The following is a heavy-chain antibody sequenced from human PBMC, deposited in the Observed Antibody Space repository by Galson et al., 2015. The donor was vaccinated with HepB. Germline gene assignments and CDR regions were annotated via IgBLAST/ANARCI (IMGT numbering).Heavy chain of an antibody. D-gene: IGHD3-16*01. CDR3: ARDLGVHAGNY. CDR2: ISSSGGAV. J-gene: IGHJ4*02. Sequence: SLRLSCAAYGFTFSLYAMHWVRQAPGKGLEWLSYISSSGGAVYYADSVRGRFTISRDNAKNSLFLQMNSLRVEDTAVYYCARDLGVHAGNYWGQGTLVSVSS. V-gene: IGHV3-48*01. CDR1: GFTFSLYA.